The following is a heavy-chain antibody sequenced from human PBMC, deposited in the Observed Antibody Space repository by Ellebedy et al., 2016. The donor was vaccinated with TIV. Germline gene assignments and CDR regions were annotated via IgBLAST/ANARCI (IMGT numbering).Heavy chain of an antibody. Sequence: PGGSLRLSCAASGFTFSSFAMNWVRQAPGKGLEWVSFISGSAGSTYYADSVKGRFTISRDNSKNTLYLQMNSLRVEDTARYYCASNGDTAKVRGNYWGQGTLVAVSS. CDR1: GFTFSSFA. CDR2: ISGSAGST. J-gene: IGHJ4*02. V-gene: IGHV3-23*01. D-gene: IGHD5-18*01. CDR3: ASNGDTAKVRGNY.